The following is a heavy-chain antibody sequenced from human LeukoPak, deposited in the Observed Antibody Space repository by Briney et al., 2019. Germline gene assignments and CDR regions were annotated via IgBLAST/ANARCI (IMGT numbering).Heavy chain of an antibody. V-gene: IGHV4-59*08. J-gene: IGHJ3*02. CDR3: ARQRDDAFDI. Sequence: SETLSLTCTVSGGSISSYYWSWIRQPPGKGLEWIGYIYYSGSTNYNPSLKSRVTISVDTSKNQFSLKLSSVTAADTAVYYCARQRDDAFDIWGQGTMVTVSS. CDR1: GGSISSYY. CDR2: IYYSGST.